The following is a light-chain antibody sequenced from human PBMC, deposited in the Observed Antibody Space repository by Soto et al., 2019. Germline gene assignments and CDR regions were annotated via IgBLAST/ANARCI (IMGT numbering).Light chain of an antibody. CDR2: EGN. V-gene: IGLV2-23*01. J-gene: IGLJ1*01. CDR3: CSFAGDNTYV. Sequence: SGLTQPASVSGSPGQSITMSCSGTSSDVGRYNLVSWYQQHPGKAPKLMLYEGNKRPSGVSDRFSGSKTDNTASLTISGLQAEDEADYYCCSFAGDNTYVFGTGTKVPVL. CDR1: SSDVGRYNL.